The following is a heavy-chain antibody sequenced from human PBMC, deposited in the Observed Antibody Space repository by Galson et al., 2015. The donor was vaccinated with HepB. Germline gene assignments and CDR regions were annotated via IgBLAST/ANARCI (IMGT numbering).Heavy chain of an antibody. CDR3: AKGSRRTTVVTQYYFDY. Sequence: SLRLSCAASGFTFSSYGMHWVRQAPGKGLEWVAVISYDGSNKYYADSVKGRFTISRDNSKNTLYLQMNSLRAEDTAVYYCAKGSRRTTVVTQYYFDYWGQGTLVTVSS. J-gene: IGHJ4*02. CDR1: GFTFSSYG. V-gene: IGHV3-30*18. CDR2: ISYDGSNK. D-gene: IGHD4-23*01.